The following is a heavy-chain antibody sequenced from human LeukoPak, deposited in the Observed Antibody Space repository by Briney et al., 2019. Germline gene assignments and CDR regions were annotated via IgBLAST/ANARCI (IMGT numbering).Heavy chain of an antibody. CDR3: AREGIAAAGTSWYFDL. D-gene: IGHD6-13*01. CDR2: IYYSGST. V-gene: IGHV4-59*12. Sequence: PSETLSLTCTVSGGSISSYYWSWIRQPPGKGLEWIGYIYYSGSTNYNPSLKSRVTISVDTSKNQFSLKLSSVTAADTAVYYCAREGIAAAGTSWYFDLWGRGTLVTVSS. J-gene: IGHJ2*01. CDR1: GGSISSYY.